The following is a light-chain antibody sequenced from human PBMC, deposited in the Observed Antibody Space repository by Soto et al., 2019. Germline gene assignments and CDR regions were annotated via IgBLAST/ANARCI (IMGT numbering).Light chain of an antibody. J-gene: IGKJ4*01. CDR3: QQYVSNPLT. V-gene: IGKV1-5*03. Sequence: DIQMTQSPSSLSASVGDRVIITCRASQSISSWLAWYQQKPGKAPKLLIYKASNLVSGVPSRFSGSGAGTEFSLTISGLQPEDFAPYDCQQYVSNPLTFGGGTKVEIK. CDR1: QSISSW. CDR2: KAS.